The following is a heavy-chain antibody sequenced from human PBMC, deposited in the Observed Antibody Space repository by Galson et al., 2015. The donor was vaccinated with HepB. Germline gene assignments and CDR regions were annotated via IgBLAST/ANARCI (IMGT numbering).Heavy chain of an antibody. J-gene: IGHJ3*01. CDR1: GYNFTNYW. CDR2: IDPADSYT. V-gene: IGHV5-10-1*01. Sequence: QSGAEVKKPGESLRISCQGSGYNFTNYWVTWVRQMPGEGLEWMGKIDPADSYTNYSPSFQGHVTISTDESISTAYLQWSSLKASDTAMYYCARQAIGYSSRGDGFDLWGQGTLVTLSS. D-gene: IGHD6-19*01. CDR3: ARQAIGYSSRGDGFDL.